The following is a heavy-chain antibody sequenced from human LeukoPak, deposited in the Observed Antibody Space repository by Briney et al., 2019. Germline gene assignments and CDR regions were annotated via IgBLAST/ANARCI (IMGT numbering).Heavy chain of an antibody. V-gene: IGHV3-74*01. Sequence: TGGSLRLSCAASGFNFSNYWMHWVRQSPGKGLVWVSRINSDGRSTNYADSVKGRFTISRDNAKNTLYLQMNSLRAEDTAVYYCASGGTTVTTYDYWGQGTLVTVSS. CDR1: GFNFSNYW. CDR2: INSDGRST. J-gene: IGHJ4*02. D-gene: IGHD4-17*01. CDR3: ASGGTTVTTYDY.